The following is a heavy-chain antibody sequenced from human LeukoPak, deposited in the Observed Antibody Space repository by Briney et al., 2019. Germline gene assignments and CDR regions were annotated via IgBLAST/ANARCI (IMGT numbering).Heavy chain of an antibody. J-gene: IGHJ3*02. CDR2: ISGSGGST. D-gene: IGHD3-9*01. V-gene: IGHV3-23*01. Sequence: GGSLRLSCAASGFTFSSYAMSWVRQAPGKGLEWVSAISGSGGSTYYAGSVKGRFTISRDNSKNTLYLQMNSLRAEDTAVYYCAKDLYYDILTGYLYPSDAFDIWGQGTMVTVSS. CDR1: GFTFSSYA. CDR3: AKDLYYDILTGYLYPSDAFDI.